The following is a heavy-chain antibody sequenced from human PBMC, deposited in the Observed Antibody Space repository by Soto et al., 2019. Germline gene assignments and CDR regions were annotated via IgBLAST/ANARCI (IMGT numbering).Heavy chain of an antibody. CDR3: ARGPDYGGNSVDY. J-gene: IGHJ4*02. D-gene: IGHD4-17*01. Sequence: SETLSLTCAVYGGSFSGYYWSWIRQPPGKGLEWIGEINHSGSTNYNPSLKSRVTISVDTSKNQFSLKLSSVTAADTAVYYCARGPDYGGNSVDYWGQGTLVTVSS. CDR2: INHSGST. CDR1: GGSFSGYY. V-gene: IGHV4-34*01.